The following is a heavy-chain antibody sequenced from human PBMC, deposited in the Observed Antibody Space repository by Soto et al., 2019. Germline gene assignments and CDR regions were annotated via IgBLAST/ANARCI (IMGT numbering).Heavy chain of an antibody. D-gene: IGHD4-17*01. Sequence: GASVKVSCKASGYTFTSYGISWVRQAPGQGREWMGWISAYNGNTNYAQKLQGRVTMTTDTSTSTAYMELRSLRSDDTAAYYCATTGTNDYGDGDGAFDIWGQGTMVTVSS. J-gene: IGHJ3*02. CDR2: ISAYNGNT. V-gene: IGHV1-18*01. CDR1: GYTFTSYG. CDR3: ATTGTNDYGDGDGAFDI.